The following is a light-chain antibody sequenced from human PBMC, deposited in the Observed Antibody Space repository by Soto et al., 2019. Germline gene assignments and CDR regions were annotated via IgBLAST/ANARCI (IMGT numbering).Light chain of an antibody. CDR2: DVS. Sequence: DIQITHSPSTLSASVGDRVTITCRSSQSISSWLAWYQQKPGQAPRLLIYDVSSLQSGVPSRFSGSGSATEFTLTISSLQPDDFATYYCQQYESYWTLGQGTKVDIK. CDR1: QSISSW. V-gene: IGKV1-5*01. J-gene: IGKJ1*01. CDR3: QQYESYWT.